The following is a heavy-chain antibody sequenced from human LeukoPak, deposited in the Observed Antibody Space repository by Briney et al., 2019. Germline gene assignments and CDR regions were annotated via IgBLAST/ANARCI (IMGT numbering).Heavy chain of an antibody. V-gene: IGHV1-69*01. J-gene: IGHJ5*02. CDR3: AREPVAYCGGDCLNWFDP. D-gene: IGHD2-21*01. CDR1: GGTFSSYA. Sequence: SVKVSCKASGGTFSSYAISWVRQAPGQGLEWMGGVIPIFGTANYAQKFQGRVTITADESTSTAYMELSSLISEDTAVYCCAREPVAYCGGDCLNWFDPWGQGTLVTVSS. CDR2: VIPIFGTA.